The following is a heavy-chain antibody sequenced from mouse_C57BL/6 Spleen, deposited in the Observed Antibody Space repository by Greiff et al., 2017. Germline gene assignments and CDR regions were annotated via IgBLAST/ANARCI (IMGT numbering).Heavy chain of an antibody. Sequence: QLVESGAELVKPGASVKISCKASGYSFTDYNMNWVKQSNGKSLEWIGVINPNYGTTSYNQKFKGKATLTVDQSSSTAYMQLNSLTSEDSAVYYCARAYYYGMSSYWYFEVWGTGTTVTGSS. D-gene: IGHD1-1*01. CDR1: GYSFTDYN. J-gene: IGHJ1*03. CDR2: INPNYGTT. CDR3: ARAYYYGMSSYWYFEV. V-gene: IGHV1-39*01.